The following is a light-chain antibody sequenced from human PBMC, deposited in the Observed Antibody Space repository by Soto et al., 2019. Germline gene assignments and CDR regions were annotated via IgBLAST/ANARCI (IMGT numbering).Light chain of an antibody. CDR1: QGISSA. V-gene: IGKV1-13*02. Sequence: AIQLTQSPSSLSASVGDRVTITCRASQGISSALAWYQQKPGKAPKLLIYDASSLESGVPSRFSGSGSGTDFTLIISSLQPEDFATYYCQQFNSYPIPFGQGTRLEIK. J-gene: IGKJ5*01. CDR2: DAS. CDR3: QQFNSYPIP.